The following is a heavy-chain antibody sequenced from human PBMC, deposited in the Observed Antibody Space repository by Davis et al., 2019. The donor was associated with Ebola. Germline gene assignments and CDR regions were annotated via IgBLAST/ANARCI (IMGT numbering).Heavy chain of an antibody. Sequence: SVKVSCKASGGTLRSYAISWVRQAPGQGLEWMGGIIPMIHTTKYAQKFHGRVTITADESTGTGYMELSSLRSEDTAVYYCARVPWATLAGWFDPWGQGTLVTVSS. V-gene: IGHV1-69*13. CDR1: GGTLRSYA. CDR2: IIPMIHTT. CDR3: ARVPWATLAGWFDP. J-gene: IGHJ5*02. D-gene: IGHD1-26*01.